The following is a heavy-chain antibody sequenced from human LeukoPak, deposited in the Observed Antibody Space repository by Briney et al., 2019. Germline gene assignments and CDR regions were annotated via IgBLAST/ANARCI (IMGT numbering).Heavy chain of an antibody. V-gene: IGHV3-23*01. CDR2: ISGSGGST. Sequence: GGSLRLSCAASGFTFSSYAMSWVRQAPGKGLEWVSAISGSGGSTCYADSVKGRFTISRDNSKNTLYLQMNSLRAEDTAVYYCAKVSFDGSGYLVRPRYYFDYWGQGTLVTVSS. CDR3: AKVSFDGSGYLVRPRYYFDY. CDR1: GFTFSSYA. J-gene: IGHJ4*02. D-gene: IGHD3-22*01.